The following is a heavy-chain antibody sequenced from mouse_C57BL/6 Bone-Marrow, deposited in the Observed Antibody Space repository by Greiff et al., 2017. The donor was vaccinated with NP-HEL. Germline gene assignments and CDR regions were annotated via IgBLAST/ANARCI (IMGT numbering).Heavy chain of an antibody. J-gene: IGHJ1*03. Sequence: QVQLQQPGTELVKPGASVKLSCKASGYTFTSYWMHWVKQRPGQGLEWIGNINPSNGGTNYNEKFKSKATLTVDKSTSTAYMQLSSLTSEDSAVYYCARSYYGSSDWYVDVWGTGTTVTVSS. CDR1: GYTFTSYW. CDR3: ARSYYGSSDWYVDV. D-gene: IGHD1-1*01. V-gene: IGHV1-53*01. CDR2: INPSNGGT.